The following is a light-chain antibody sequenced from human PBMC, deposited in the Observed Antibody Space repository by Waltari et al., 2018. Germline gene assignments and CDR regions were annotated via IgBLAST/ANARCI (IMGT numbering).Light chain of an antibody. CDR1: KSIGIY. CDR3: QNYERLPAT. J-gene: IGKJ1*01. V-gene: IGKV3-20*01. Sequence: EIVLTQSPGTLSLSPGERATLSCRASKSIGIYLAWYQQKSGQAPRLLIYHASSRATGIPDRFIGSGSGTDFSLTISRLEPEDFAVYYCQNYERLPATFGQGTKVEIK. CDR2: HAS.